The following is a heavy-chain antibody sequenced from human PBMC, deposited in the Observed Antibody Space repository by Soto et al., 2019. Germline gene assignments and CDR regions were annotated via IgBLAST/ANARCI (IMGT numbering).Heavy chain of an antibody. J-gene: IGHJ6*02. CDR1: GDSVYSNSAA. Sequence: SQTLSLTCAISGDSVYSNSAAWNWIRQSPSRGLEWLGRTYYRSKWYNDYAVSVKSRITINPDTSKNQFSLQLNSVTPEDTAVYYCARGRGSWELGRLQIRYYGMDVWGQGTTVTVSS. CDR2: TYYRSKWYN. CDR3: ARGRGSWELGRLQIRYYGMDV. D-gene: IGHD1-26*01. V-gene: IGHV6-1*01.